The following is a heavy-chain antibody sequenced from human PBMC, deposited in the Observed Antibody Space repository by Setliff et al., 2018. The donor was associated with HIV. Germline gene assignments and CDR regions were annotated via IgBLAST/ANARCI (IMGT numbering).Heavy chain of an antibody. D-gene: IGHD3-10*01. CDR2: ISSRSTTI. CDR1: GFTFTNSA. V-gene: IGHV3-48*01. J-gene: IGHJ3*02. Sequence: PGGSLRLSCAASGFTFTNSAMTWVRQAPGKGLEWLSFISSRSTTIYYADSVKGRFTISRDNAENSLYLQMNSLRVDDTAVYYCASDFMGSDAFDIWGQGTMVTVSS. CDR3: ASDFMGSDAFDI.